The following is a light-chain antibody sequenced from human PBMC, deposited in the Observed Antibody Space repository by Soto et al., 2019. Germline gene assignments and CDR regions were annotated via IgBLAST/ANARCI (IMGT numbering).Light chain of an antibody. CDR1: SSDVGNFNL. V-gene: IGLV2-23*02. CDR2: EVS. Sequence: QSVLTQPASVSGSPGQSITIACAGTSSDVGNFNLVSWYQHHPGKAPKLMIFEVSKRPSGVSNRYSGSKSGNTASLTISGLQAEDAADYYCCSYAGNKIHYVFGTGTKVTVL. CDR3: CSYAGNKIHYV. J-gene: IGLJ1*01.